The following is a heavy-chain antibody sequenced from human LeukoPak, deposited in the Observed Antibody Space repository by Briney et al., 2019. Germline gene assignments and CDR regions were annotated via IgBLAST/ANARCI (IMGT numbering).Heavy chain of an antibody. V-gene: IGHV4-59*01. CDR2: IYYSGSA. CDR1: GGSINNYY. D-gene: IGHD2-15*01. J-gene: IGHJ4*02. Sequence: SETLSLTCTVSGGSINNYYWSWIRQPPGKGLEWIGYIYYSGSATYNPSLKSRVTMSVDTSKNQFSLKLNSVTAADTAVYYCARGGWSLGYWGQAILVTVSS. CDR3: ARGGWSLGY.